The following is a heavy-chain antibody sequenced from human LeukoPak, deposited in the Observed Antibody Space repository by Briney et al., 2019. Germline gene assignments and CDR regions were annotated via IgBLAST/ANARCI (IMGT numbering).Heavy chain of an antibody. CDR2: IDGYNGNT. CDR3: ARAGSYYYMDV. V-gene: IGHV1-18*01. D-gene: IGHD1-1*01. J-gene: IGHJ6*03. Sequence: ASVKVSYKASGYTFTSSGISWVRQAPGQGLEWMGWIDGYNGNTNYAQKLQGRVTMTTDTSTTTAYMELRSLRLDDTAVYYCARAGSYYYMDVWGKGTTVTVSS. CDR1: GYTFTSSG.